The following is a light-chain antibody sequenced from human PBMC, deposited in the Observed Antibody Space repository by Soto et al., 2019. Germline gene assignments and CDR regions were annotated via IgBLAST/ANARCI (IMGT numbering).Light chain of an antibody. CDR1: QSVSSSY. CDR2: GAS. V-gene: IGKV3-20*01. Sequence: VWTQSPGTLSLSPGERATLSCRASQSVSSSYLAWYQQKPGQAPRLLIYGASSRATGIPDRFSGSGSGTDFTLTISRLEPGDFAVYYCQQYGSSPRTLGQGTRLEVK. J-gene: IGKJ5*01. CDR3: QQYGSSPRT.